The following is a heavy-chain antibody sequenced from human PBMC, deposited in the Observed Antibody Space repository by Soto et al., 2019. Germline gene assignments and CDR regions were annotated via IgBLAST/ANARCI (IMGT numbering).Heavy chain of an antibody. J-gene: IGHJ6*04. CDR3: GRERKFNFWRKGLGG. CDR2: MVPNTGVS. Sequence: SGKASSRALAYTLTANETNFVRQAPGQGLEWLGWMVPNTGVSGYSYKFLGRFIMTGDSSTSTAHMELSGLTSEDTAVYYCGRERKFNFWRKGLGGRGRGTTGSVSS. V-gene: IGHV1-8*02. CDR1: AYTLTANE. D-gene: IGHD3-3*01.